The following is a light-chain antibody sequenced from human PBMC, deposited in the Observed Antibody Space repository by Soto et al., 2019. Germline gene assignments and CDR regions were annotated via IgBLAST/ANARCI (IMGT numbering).Light chain of an antibody. V-gene: IGKV1-13*02. Sequence: AIQLTQSPSSLSASIGDRDTITCRARQGIGSALAWYQQAPGKPPKLLIFDASTLENGVPSRFSGGGSGTDFTLTISSLQPEDVATYYCLLFNTYPQAFGGGTKVEIK. J-gene: IGKJ4*01. CDR3: LLFNTYPQA. CDR2: DAS. CDR1: QGIGSA.